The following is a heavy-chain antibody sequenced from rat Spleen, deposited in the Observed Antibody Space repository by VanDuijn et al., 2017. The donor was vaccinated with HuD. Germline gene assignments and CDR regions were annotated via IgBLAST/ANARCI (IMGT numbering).Heavy chain of an antibody. J-gene: IGHJ3*01. CDR1: GFTFSNYW. CDR3: ARHALMYTTDPFAY. V-gene: IGHV5-31*01. CDR2: ITNTGGSI. D-gene: IGHD1-6*01. Sequence: EVQLVETGGGLVQPGRSLKLSCVASGFTFSNYWMYWVRQAPGKGLEWVASITNTGGSIYYPDSVKGRFTISRDNAQNTLYLQMDSLRSGDTATYYCARHALMYTTDPFAYWGQGTLVTVSS.